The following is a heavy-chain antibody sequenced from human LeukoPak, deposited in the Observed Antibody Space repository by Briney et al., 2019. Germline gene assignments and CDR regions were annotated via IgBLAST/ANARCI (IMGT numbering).Heavy chain of an antibody. V-gene: IGHV2-26*01. CDR2: IFSNDEK. CDR1: GFSLSNVRVG. Sequence: SGPTLVNPTETHTLTCTVSGFSLSNVRVGVSWIRQPPGKALEWLAHIFSNDEKSYSTFLKRRLTISKDTSKSQVVLTMTNVDPVDTATYYCARIGAVTGLFDYWGQGTLVTVSS. D-gene: IGHD6-19*01. J-gene: IGHJ4*02. CDR3: ARIGAVTGLFDY.